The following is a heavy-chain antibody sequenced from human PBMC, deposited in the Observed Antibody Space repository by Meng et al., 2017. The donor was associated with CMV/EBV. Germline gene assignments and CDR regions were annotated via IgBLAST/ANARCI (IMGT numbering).Heavy chain of an antibody. V-gene: IGHV1-2*02. CDR2: VNPNNDAT. D-gene: IGHD6-19*01. CDR1: GFTFSDYY. Sequence: QVQLVQSGAEMKKPGASVKVSCTTSGFTFSDYYIHWVRQAPGQGLEWMGWVNPNNDATNYARKFQGRVSMTRDTSISTAHMELSRLMSDDTAVYYCVRSSGWSLFDYWGQGTLVTVSS. CDR3: VRSSGWSLFDY. J-gene: IGHJ4*02.